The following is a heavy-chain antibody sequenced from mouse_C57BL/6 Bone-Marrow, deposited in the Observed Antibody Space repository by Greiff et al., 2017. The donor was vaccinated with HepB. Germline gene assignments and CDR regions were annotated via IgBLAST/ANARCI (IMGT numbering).Heavy chain of an antibody. V-gene: IGHV1-55*01. CDR1: GYTFTSYW. CDR2: IYPGSGST. J-gene: IGHJ4*01. Sequence: QVQLQQSGAELVKPGASVKMSCKASGYTFTSYWITWVKQRPGQGLEWIGDIYPGSGSTNYNEKFKSKATLTVDTSSSTAYMQLSSLTSEDSAVYYCARESCFYYAMDYWGQGTSVTVSS. D-gene: IGHD3-3*01. CDR3: ARESCFYYAMDY.